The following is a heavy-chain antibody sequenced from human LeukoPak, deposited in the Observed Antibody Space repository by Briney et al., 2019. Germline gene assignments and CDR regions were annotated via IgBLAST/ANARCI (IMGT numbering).Heavy chain of an antibody. CDR2: IYYSGST. J-gene: IGHJ4*02. CDR3: ARGPDYYGSLVDY. D-gene: IGHD3-10*01. V-gene: IGHV4-59*01. Sequence: SETLSLTCAVYGGSFSGYYWSWIRQPPGKGLEWIGYIYYSGSTNYNPSLKSRVTISVDTSKNQFSLKLSSVTAADTAVYYCARGPDYYGSLVDYWGQGTLVTVSS. CDR1: GGSFSGYY.